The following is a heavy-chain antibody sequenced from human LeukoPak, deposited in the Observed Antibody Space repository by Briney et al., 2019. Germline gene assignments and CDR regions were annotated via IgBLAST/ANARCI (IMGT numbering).Heavy chain of an antibody. D-gene: IGHD6-13*01. Sequence: SETLSLTCTVSGGSISSGSYYWSWIRQPPGKGLEWIGYIYYSGSTYYNPSLKSRVTISVDTSKNQFSLKLSSVTAADTAVYYCARDTVGKIAAAGTGRFDYWGQGTLVTVSS. V-gene: IGHV4-30-4*08. J-gene: IGHJ4*02. CDR1: GGSISSGSYY. CDR3: ARDTVGKIAAAGTGRFDY. CDR2: IYYSGST.